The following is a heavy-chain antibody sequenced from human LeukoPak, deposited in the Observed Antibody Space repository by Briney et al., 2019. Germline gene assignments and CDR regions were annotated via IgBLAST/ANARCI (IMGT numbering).Heavy chain of an antibody. J-gene: IGHJ5*02. CDR2: INPNSGGT. Sequence: ASVKVSCKASGYTFTGYYMHWVRQAPGQGLEWMGWINPNSGGTNYAQKFQGWVTMTRDTSISTAYMELSRLRSDDTAVYYCAREPNYYGSGSYYNRRGNWFDPWGQGTLVTVSS. CDR1: GYTFTGYY. V-gene: IGHV1-2*04. CDR3: AREPNYYGSGSYYNRRGNWFDP. D-gene: IGHD3-10*01.